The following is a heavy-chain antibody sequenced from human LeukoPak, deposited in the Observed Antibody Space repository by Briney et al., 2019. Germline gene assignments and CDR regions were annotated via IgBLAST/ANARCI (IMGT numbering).Heavy chain of an antibody. CDR1: GFTFSSYS. CDR3: ARDEWIAVAGNEGEYYFDY. V-gene: IGHV3-21*01. J-gene: IGHJ4*02. Sequence: GGSLRLSCAASGFTFSSYSMNWVRQAPGKGLEWVSSISTGSSYIYYADSVKGRFTISRDNAKNSLYLQMNSLRAEDTAVYYCARDEWIAVAGNEGEYYFDYWGQGTLVTVSS. CDR2: ISTGSSYI. D-gene: IGHD6-19*01.